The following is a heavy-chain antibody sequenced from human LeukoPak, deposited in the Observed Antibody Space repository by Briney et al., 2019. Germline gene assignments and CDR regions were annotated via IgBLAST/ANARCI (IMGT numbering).Heavy chain of an antibody. CDR2: IYSGGST. D-gene: IGHD1-26*01. Sequence: GGSLRLSCAASGFTVSSNYMSWVRQAPGKGLEWVSVIYSGGSTYYADSVKGRFTISRDNSKNTLYLQMNSLRAEDTAVYYCARDRGLLGSYSYFDYWGQGTLVTVSS. V-gene: IGHV3-53*01. CDR3: ARDRGLLGSYSYFDY. J-gene: IGHJ4*02. CDR1: GFTVSSNY.